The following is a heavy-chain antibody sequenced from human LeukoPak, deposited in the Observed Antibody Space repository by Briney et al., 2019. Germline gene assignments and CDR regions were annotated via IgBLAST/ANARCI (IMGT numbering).Heavy chain of an antibody. CDR2: IIPIFGTA. Sequence: ASVKVSCKASGGTFSSYAISWVRQAPGQGLEWMGGIIPIFGTANYAQKFQGRVTITTGESTSTAYMELSSLRSEDTAVYYCASMRVVVPAAILGSLYYMDVWGKGTTVTVSS. V-gene: IGHV1-69*05. CDR1: GGTFSSYA. J-gene: IGHJ6*03. D-gene: IGHD2-2*01. CDR3: ASMRVVVPAAILGSLYYMDV.